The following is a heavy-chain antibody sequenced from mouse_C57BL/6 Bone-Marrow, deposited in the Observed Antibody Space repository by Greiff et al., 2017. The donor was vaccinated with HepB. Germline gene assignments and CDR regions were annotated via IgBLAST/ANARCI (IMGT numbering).Heavy chain of an antibody. CDR2: IDPSDSYT. CDR3: ARGGQF. CDR1: GYTFTSYW. J-gene: IGHJ2*01. V-gene: IGHV1-59*01. Sequence: VQLQQSGAELVRPGTSVKLSCKASGYTFTSYWMHWVKQRPGQGLEWIGVIDPSDSYTNYNQKFKGKATLTVDTSSSTAYMKISSLTSEDSAVYYCARGGQFWGQGTTLTVSS.